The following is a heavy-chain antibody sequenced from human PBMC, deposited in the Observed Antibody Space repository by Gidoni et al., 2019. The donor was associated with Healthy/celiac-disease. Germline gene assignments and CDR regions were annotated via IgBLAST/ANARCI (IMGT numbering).Heavy chain of an antibody. CDR3: ARGTPLGDTAMDYYGMDV. CDR2: ISSSGSTI. V-gene: IGHV3-48*03. Sequence: EVQLVESGGGLVQPGGSLRLSCAAHGFTFSSYEMNWVRQAPGKGLERVSYISSSGSTIYYADSVKGRFTISRDNAKNSLYLQMNSLRAEDTAVYYCARGTPLGDTAMDYYGMDVWGQGTTVTVSS. D-gene: IGHD5-18*01. CDR1: GFTFSSYE. J-gene: IGHJ6*02.